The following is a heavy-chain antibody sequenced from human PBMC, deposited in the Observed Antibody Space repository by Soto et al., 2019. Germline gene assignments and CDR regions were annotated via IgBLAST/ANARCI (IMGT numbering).Heavy chain of an antibody. CDR3: ASPICESTGDDAFDI. CDR1: GFTFSSYW. J-gene: IGHJ3*02. CDR2: IKQDGSEK. Sequence: GESLKISCAASGFTFSSYWMSWVRQAPGKGLEWVANIKQDGSEKYYVDSVKGRFTISRDNAKNSLYLQMNSLRAEDTAVYYCASPICESTGDDAFDIWGQGTMVTVSS. V-gene: IGHV3-7*01. D-gene: IGHD7-27*01.